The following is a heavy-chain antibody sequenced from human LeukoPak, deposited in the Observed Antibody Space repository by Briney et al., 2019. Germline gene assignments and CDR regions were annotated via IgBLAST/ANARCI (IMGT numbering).Heavy chain of an antibody. Sequence: GGSQRLSCAASGFKFSDHYIDWVRQAPGKGLEWVSGISGSGGSTFYADSVKGRFTISRDNSKNTLYLQMNSLRAEDTAVYYCAKFRLILADYFDYWGQGTLVTVSS. CDR3: AKFRLILADYFDY. V-gene: IGHV3-23*01. D-gene: IGHD2-21*01. CDR1: GFKFSDHY. CDR2: ISGSGGST. J-gene: IGHJ4*02.